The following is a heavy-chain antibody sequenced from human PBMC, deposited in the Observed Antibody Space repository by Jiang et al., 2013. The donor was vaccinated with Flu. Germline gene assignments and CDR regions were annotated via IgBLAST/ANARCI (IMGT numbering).Heavy chain of an antibody. Sequence: TYYNPSLKSRVMISVDTSKNEFSLKLNSVTAADTAVYFCARSSEAYYGIWGQGTMVTVS. J-gene: IGHJ3*02. CDR3: ARSSEAYYGI. V-gene: IGHV4-31*02. CDR2: T. D-gene: IGHD3-16*01.